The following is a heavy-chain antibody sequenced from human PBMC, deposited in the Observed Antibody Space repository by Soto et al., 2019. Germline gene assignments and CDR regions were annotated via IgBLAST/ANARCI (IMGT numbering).Heavy chain of an antibody. CDR3: ARGGSRYYDIIDP. D-gene: IGHD3-22*01. CDR1: GFTFSSYW. V-gene: IGHV3-74*01. Sequence: GGSLRLSGAASGFTFSSYWMHWVRQAPGKGLVWVSRINSDGSSTSYADSVKGRFTISRDNAKNTLYLQMNSLRAEDTAVYYCARGGSRYYDIIDPWGQGTLVTVSS. J-gene: IGHJ5*02. CDR2: INSDGSST.